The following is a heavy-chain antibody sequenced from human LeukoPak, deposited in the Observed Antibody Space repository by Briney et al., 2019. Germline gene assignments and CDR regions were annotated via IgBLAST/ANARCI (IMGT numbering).Heavy chain of an antibody. CDR3: ARYCSSTSCSSSYYFDY. CDR1: GGSISSGGYS. J-gene: IGHJ4*02. D-gene: IGHD2-2*01. V-gene: IGHV4-30-2*01. CDR2: IYHSGST. Sequence: SQTLSLTCAVSGGSISSGGYSWSWIRQPPGKGLGWIGYIYHSGSTYYNPSLKSRVTISVDRSKNQFSLKLSSVTAADTAVYYCARYCSSTSCSSSYYFDYWGQGTLVTVSS.